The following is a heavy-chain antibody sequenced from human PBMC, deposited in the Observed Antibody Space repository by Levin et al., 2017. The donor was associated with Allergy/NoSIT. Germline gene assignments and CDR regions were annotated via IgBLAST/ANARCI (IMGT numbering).Heavy chain of an antibody. D-gene: IGHD5-24*01. CDR1: GFTFSSYA. V-gene: IGHV3-30-3*01. CDR3: ARGPRGWLQSPLGY. Sequence: GGSLRLSCAASGFTFSSYAMHWVRQAPGKGLEWVAVISYDGSNKYYADSVKGRFTISRDNSKNTLYLQMNSLRAEDTAVYYCARGPRGWLQSPLGYWGQGTLVTVSS. J-gene: IGHJ4*02. CDR2: ISYDGSNK.